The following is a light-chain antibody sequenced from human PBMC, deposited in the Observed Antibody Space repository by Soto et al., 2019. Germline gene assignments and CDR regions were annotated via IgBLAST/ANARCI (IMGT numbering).Light chain of an antibody. J-gene: IGLJ3*02. CDR3: ATWDDSRGV. CDR2: SDN. V-gene: IGLV1-44*01. CDR1: SSNIGSNN. Sequence: QSVLTQPPSASGTPGQRVTISCSGSSSNIGSNNVNWYQQLPGTAPKLLIYSDNQRPSGVPDRFSGTKSGTSSSLAISGLQSDDADDYYCATWDDSRGVFGGGTKLTVL.